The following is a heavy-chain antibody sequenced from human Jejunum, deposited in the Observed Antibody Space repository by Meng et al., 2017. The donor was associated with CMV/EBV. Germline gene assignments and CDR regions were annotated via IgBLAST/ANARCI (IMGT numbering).Heavy chain of an antibody. J-gene: IGHJ4*02. D-gene: IGHD3-3*02. V-gene: IGHV1-46*01. CDR2: MNPSGGYT. CDR3: ARRSATSTHFYFDS. Sequence: KAAGYSFTSYYIHWVRLAPGQGLEWMGLMNPSGGYTSYAQKFGGRVTMTADTSTSTIYLDVTRLTSEDTATYYCARRSATSTHFYFDSWGQGTPVTVSS. CDR1: GYSFTSYY.